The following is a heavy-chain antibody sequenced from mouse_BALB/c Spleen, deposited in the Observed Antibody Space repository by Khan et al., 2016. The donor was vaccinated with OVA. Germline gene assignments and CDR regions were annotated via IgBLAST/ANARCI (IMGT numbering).Heavy chain of an antibody. J-gene: IGHJ2*01. D-gene: IGHD6-1*01. CDR1: GYSFTGYF. CDR3: TRICSSDIDY. Sequence: VQLQQSGPELVRPGASVKISCKASGYSFTGYFMNWVMQSHGKSLEWIGRINPHIGETFYNQRFKDKATLTVDESSSTAHMELRSLASEDSAVYYCTRICSSDIDYWGQGTTLTVSS. V-gene: IGHV1-20*02. CDR2: INPHIGET.